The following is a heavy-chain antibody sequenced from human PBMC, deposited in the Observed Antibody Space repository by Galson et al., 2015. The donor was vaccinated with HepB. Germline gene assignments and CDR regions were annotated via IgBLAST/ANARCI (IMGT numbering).Heavy chain of an antibody. CDR3: ARDQSYYDSSGYYPYFDY. V-gene: IGHV1-8*01. D-gene: IGHD3-22*01. J-gene: IGHJ4*02. Sequence: SVKVSCKASGYTFTSYDINWVRQATGQGLEWMGWMNPNSGNTGYAQKFQGRVTMTRNTSISTAYMELSSLRSEDTAVYYCARDQSYYDSSGYYPYFDYWGQGTLVTVSS. CDR2: MNPNSGNT. CDR1: GYTFTSYD.